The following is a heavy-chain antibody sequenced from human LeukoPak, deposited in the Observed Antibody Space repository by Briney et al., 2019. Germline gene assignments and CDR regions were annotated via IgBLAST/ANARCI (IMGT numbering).Heavy chain of an antibody. D-gene: IGHD1-1*01. CDR3: APEVIATKSFDY. V-gene: IGHV3-30*03. CDR2: ISYDGSTK. CDR1: GFTFSSYG. Sequence: GGSLRLSCAAPGFTFSSYGIHWVRQAPGKGLEWVAVISYDGSTKEYADSVKGRFSISRDNSKNTLYLQMNSLRVADTAVYYCAPEVIATKSFDYWGQGTLVTVSS. J-gene: IGHJ4*02.